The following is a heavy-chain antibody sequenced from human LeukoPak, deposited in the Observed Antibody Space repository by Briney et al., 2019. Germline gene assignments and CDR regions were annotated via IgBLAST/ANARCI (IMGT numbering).Heavy chain of an antibody. CDR2: INTHTGNT. D-gene: IGHD1-20*01. J-gene: IGHJ4*02. Sequence: GASVKVSCKASGYTFTTYDISWVRQAPGQGLEWMGWINTHTGNTKYAERVQGRVTMTTDTSTSTAYMDLGSLGSDDTAVYYCARDFRRRYNWNDPFDYWGQGTLVTVSS. CDR1: GYTFTTYD. CDR3: ARDFRRRYNWNDPFDY. V-gene: IGHV1-18*01.